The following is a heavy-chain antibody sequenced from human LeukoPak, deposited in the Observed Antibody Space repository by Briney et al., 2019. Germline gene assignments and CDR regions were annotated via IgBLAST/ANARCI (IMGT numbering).Heavy chain of an antibody. Sequence: SEILSLTCTVSGGSISSSSYYWGWIRQPPGTGLEWIGTIYSSGTPYYNPSLKSRVTISVDTAKNQFSLKLTPVTAADTAVFYCARHPAYGPFDYWGHGALVTVSS. CDR3: ARHPAYGPFDY. CDR1: GGSISSSSYY. CDR2: IYSSGTP. J-gene: IGHJ4*01. D-gene: IGHD3-10*01. V-gene: IGHV4-39*01.